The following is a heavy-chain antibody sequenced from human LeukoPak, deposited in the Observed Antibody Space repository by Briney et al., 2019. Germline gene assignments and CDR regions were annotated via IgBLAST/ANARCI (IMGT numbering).Heavy chain of an antibody. CDR1: GGSISSYY. V-gene: IGHV4-59*01. CDR3: ARALRSSLWYFDY. CDR2: IYYSEST. Sequence: SETLSLTCTVSGGSISSYYWSWIRQPPGKGLEWIGYIYYSESTNYNPSLKSRVTISVDTSKNQFSLKLSSVTAADTAVYYCARALRSSLWYFDYWGQGTLVTVSS. D-gene: IGHD6-13*01. J-gene: IGHJ4*02.